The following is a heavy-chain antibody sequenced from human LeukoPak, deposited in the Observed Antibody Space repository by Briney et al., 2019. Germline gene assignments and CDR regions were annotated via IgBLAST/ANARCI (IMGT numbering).Heavy chain of an antibody. Sequence: SETLSLTCTVSGGSISSSSYYWGWIRQPPGKGLEWIGSIYYSGSTFYNPSLKSRVTISVDTSKNQFSLKLSSVAATDTAVYYCAKTQTRVVWGKGTTVTVSS. D-gene: IGHD3-10*01. CDR2: IYYSGST. J-gene: IGHJ6*03. CDR1: GGSISSSSYY. V-gene: IGHV4-39*01. CDR3: AKTQTRVV.